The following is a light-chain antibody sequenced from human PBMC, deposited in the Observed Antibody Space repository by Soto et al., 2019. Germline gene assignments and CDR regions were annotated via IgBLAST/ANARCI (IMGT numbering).Light chain of an antibody. V-gene: IGKV1-6*01. CDR3: LQLYNFSWT. Sequence: ANDLTKSPSSLSASLGDRVPISCRASQGIGNDLAWYQQKPGKAPRLLIFAASNLQSGVPSRFSGSGSGTDFTLTISRLQPEDFATYYCLQLYNFSWTFGQGTKVDI. J-gene: IGKJ1*01. CDR1: QGIGND. CDR2: AAS.